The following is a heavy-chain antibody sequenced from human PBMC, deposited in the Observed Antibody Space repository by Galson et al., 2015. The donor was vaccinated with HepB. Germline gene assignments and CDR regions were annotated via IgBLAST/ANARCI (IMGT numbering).Heavy chain of an antibody. D-gene: IGHD5-12*01. CDR2: INTNTGNP. CDR1: GYTFTSYA. J-gene: IGHJ5*02. V-gene: IGHV7-4-1*02. CDR3: ATRTSDSGYDLGWFDP. Sequence: SVKVSCKASGYTFTSYAMNWVRQAPGQGLEWMGWINTNTGNPTYAQGFTGRFVFSLDTSVSTAYLQISSLKAEDTAVYYCATRTSDSGYDLGWFDPWGQGTLVTVSS.